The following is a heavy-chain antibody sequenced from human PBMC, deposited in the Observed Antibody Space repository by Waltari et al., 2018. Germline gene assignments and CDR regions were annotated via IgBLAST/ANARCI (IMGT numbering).Heavy chain of an antibody. V-gene: IGHV4-31*03. CDR1: GGSISSGGYY. J-gene: IGHJ5*02. D-gene: IGHD3-10*01. CDR3: ARALKGMVRGVSSGFDP. Sequence: QVQLQESGPGLVKPSQTLSLTCTVSGGSISSGGYYWSWIRQHPGKGLEWIGYIYYRGSTYNNPSLQSRVTISGDTAKNQVSLKLSSVTDADTAVYYCARALKGMVRGVSSGFDPWGQGTLVTVSS. CDR2: IYYRGST.